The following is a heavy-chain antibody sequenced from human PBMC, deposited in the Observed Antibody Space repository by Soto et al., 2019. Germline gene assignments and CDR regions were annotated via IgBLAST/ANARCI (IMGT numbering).Heavy chain of an antibody. Sequence: QVQLVESGGGVVQPGRSLRLSCAASGFTFSSYAMHWVRQAPGKGLEWVAVISYDGSNKYYADSVKGRFTISRDNSKNTLYLQMNRLRAEDTAVYYCAILSRGREPKVYYYYYGMDVWGQGTTVTVSS. V-gene: IGHV3-30-3*01. CDR3: AILSRGREPKVYYYYYGMDV. CDR1: GFTFSSYA. J-gene: IGHJ6*02. D-gene: IGHD1-26*01. CDR2: ISYDGSNK.